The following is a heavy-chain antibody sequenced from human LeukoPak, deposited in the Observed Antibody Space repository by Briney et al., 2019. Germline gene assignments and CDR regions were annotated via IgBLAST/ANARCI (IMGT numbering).Heavy chain of an antibody. J-gene: IGHJ5*02. CDR3: ARGDLYCSGGSCYVSWFDP. CDR2: IYYSGST. Sequence: PSETLSLTCTVSVGSISSYYWSWIRQPPGKGLEWIGYIYYSGSTNYNPSLKSRVTISVDTSKNQFSLKLSSVTAADTAVYYCARGDLYCSGGSCYVSWFDPWGQGTLVTVSS. D-gene: IGHD2-15*01. CDR1: VGSISSYY. V-gene: IGHV4-59*01.